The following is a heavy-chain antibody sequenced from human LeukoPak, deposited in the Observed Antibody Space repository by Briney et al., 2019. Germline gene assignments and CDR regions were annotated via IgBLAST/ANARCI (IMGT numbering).Heavy chain of an antibody. V-gene: IGHV4-34*01. Sequence: SETLSLTCAVYGGSFSGYYWSWIRQPPGKGLEWLGEINHSGSTNYNPSLKSRVTISVDTSKNQFSLKLSSVTAADTAVYYCARAPGGPVTPGIDAFDIWGQGTMVTVSS. CDR2: INHSGST. J-gene: IGHJ3*02. D-gene: IGHD4-17*01. CDR3: ARAPGGPVTPGIDAFDI. CDR1: GGSFSGYY.